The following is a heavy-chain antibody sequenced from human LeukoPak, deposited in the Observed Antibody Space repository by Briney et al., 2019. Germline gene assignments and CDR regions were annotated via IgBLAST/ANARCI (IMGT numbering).Heavy chain of an antibody. J-gene: IGHJ4*02. CDR2: ISSSSSYI. CDR3: ARAYSSGYYYPDY. CDR1: GFTFSSYS. V-gene: IGHV3-21*01. D-gene: IGHD3-22*01. Sequence: GGSLRLSCAASGFTFSSYSMNWVRQAPGKGLEWVSSISSSSSYIYYADSVKGRFTISRDNAKNSLYLQMNSLRAEDTAVYYCARAYSSGYYYPDYWGQGTLVTVSS.